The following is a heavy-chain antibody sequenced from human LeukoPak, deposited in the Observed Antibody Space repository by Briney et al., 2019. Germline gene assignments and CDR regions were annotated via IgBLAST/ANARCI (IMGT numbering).Heavy chain of an antibody. Sequence: PGGSLRLSCAASGFTFSSYSMNWVRQSPGKGLEWVSSISSSSSYIYYADSVKDRFTISRDNAKNSLYLQMNSLRAEDTAVYYCARDFLWVAGTTPVAFDIWGQGTMVTVSS. CDR3: ARDFLWVAGTTPVAFDI. J-gene: IGHJ3*02. V-gene: IGHV3-21*01. CDR1: GFTFSSYS. D-gene: IGHD1-1*01. CDR2: ISSSSSYI.